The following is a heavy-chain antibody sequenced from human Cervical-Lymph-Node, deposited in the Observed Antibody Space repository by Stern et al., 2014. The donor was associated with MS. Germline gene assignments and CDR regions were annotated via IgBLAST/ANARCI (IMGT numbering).Heavy chain of an antibody. Sequence: VQLVQSGPGLVKPSETLSLTCTVSGGSISSYYWSWIRQPPGKGLEWIGYIYYSGSTNYNPSLKSRVTISVDTSKNQFSLKLSSVTAADTAVYYCARGPYSSSWYENWFDPWGQGTLVTVSS. CDR2: IYYSGST. V-gene: IGHV4-59*01. D-gene: IGHD6-13*01. CDR1: GGSISSYY. J-gene: IGHJ5*02. CDR3: ARGPYSSSWYENWFDP.